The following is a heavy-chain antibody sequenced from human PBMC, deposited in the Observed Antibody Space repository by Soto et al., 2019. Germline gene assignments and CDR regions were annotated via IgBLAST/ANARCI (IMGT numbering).Heavy chain of an antibody. Sequence: SVKVSCKASGGTFSSYAISWVRQAPGQGLEWMGGIIPIFGTANYAQKFQGRVTITADESTSTAYMELSSLRSEDTAVYYCARDQHPPKDIVVVPAAPTYYYYGMDVWGQGTTVTVSS. CDR3: ARDQHPPKDIVVVPAAPTYYYYGMDV. CDR2: IIPIFGTA. D-gene: IGHD2-2*01. J-gene: IGHJ6*02. V-gene: IGHV1-69*13. CDR1: GGTFSSYA.